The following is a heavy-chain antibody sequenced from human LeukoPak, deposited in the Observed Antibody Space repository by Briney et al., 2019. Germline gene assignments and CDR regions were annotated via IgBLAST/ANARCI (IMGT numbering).Heavy chain of an antibody. CDR1: GFTFSDYG. CDR3: ARAQVGTPTDC. CDR2: IWSDGSNK. D-gene: IGHD1-26*01. Sequence: GGSLRLSCAASGFTFSDYGIHWVRQAPGKGLEWVAVIWSDGSNKYYADSVKGRFTISRDNSKKTLYLQMNSLRAEDTAVYYCARAQVGTPTDCWGQGTLVTVSS. J-gene: IGHJ4*02. V-gene: IGHV3-33*01.